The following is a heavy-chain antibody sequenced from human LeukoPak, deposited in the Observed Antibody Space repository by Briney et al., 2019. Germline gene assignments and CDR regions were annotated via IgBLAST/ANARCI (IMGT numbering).Heavy chain of an antibody. CDR3: ARLGLGDEACWFDP. V-gene: IGHV4-61*05. Sequence: SETLSLTCTVSGGSISSSSYYWGWLRQPPGKGLEWIGYIYYSGSTNYNPSLKSRVTISVDTSKNQFSLKLSSVTAADTAVYYCARLGLGDEACWFDPWGQGTLVTVSS. J-gene: IGHJ5*02. CDR2: IYYSGST. CDR1: GGSISSSSYY. D-gene: IGHD3-10*01.